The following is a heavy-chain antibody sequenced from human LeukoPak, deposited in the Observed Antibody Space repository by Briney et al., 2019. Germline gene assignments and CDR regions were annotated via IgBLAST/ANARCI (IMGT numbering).Heavy chain of an antibody. D-gene: IGHD3-3*01. CDR1: GFTFSNYW. V-gene: IGHV3-7*01. J-gene: IGHJ4*02. CDR3: AGGQGFLIDY. CDR2: IKQDGSAK. Sequence: GGSLRLSCAASGFTFSNYWMNWVRQAPGKGLEWVANIKQDGSAKYYVDSVKGRLAISRDNAKSLLYLQMNSLRAEDAAVYYCAGGQGFLIDYWGQGTLVTVSS.